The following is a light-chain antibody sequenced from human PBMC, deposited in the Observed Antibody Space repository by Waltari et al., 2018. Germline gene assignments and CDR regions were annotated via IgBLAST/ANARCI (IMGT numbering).Light chain of an antibody. CDR3: QQYYDNPLT. V-gene: IGKV3-15*01. CDR2: GAS. J-gene: IGKJ3*01. Sequence: EIVLTQSQATLSVSPGARATLSCRASQSVTSNLAWYQQKPGQAPRLLIYGASTRATGIPGRFSGSGSGTDFTLTISSLQPEDVAIYYCQQYYDNPLTFGPGTKVDVK. CDR1: QSVTSN.